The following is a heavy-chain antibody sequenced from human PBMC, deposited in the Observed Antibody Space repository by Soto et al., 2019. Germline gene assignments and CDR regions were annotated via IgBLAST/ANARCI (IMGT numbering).Heavy chain of an antibody. Sequence: ASVKVSCKASGYIFTSYGISWVRQAPGQGLEWMGWISAYNGNTNYAQKLQGRVTMTTDTSTSTAYMELRSLRSAADTAVYYCARGYDILTFDYWGQGTLVTVSS. D-gene: IGHD3-9*01. V-gene: IGHV1-18*01. CDR2: ISAYNGNT. CDR3: ARGYDILTFDY. CDR1: GYIFTSYG. J-gene: IGHJ4*02.